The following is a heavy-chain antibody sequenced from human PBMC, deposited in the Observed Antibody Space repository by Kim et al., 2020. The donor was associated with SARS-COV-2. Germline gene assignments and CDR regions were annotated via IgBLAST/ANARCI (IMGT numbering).Heavy chain of an antibody. J-gene: IGHJ6*03. V-gene: IGHV3-48*03. Sequence: GGSLRLSCAASGFTFSSYEMNWVRQAPGKGLEWVSYISSSGSTIYYADSVKGRFTISRDNAKNSLYLQMNSLRAEDTAVYYCARDKAYSYGGLYYYYMDVWGKGTTVTVSS. D-gene: IGHD5-18*01. CDR3: ARDKAYSYGGLYYYYMDV. CDR1: GFTFSSYE. CDR2: ISSSGSTI.